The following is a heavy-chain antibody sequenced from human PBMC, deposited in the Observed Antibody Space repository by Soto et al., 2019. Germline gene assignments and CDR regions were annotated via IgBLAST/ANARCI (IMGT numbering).Heavy chain of an antibody. CDR2: INPSGGST. J-gene: IGHJ6*02. CDR3: ARPYCGGDCYSDYYYGMDV. D-gene: IGHD2-21*02. V-gene: IGHV1-46*01. Sequence: ASVKVSCKASGYTFTSYYMHWVRRAPGQGLEWMGIINPSGGSTSYAQKFQGRVTMTRDTSTSTVYMELSSLRSEDTAVYYCARPYCGGDCYSDYYYGMDVWGQGTTVTVSS. CDR1: GYTFTSYY.